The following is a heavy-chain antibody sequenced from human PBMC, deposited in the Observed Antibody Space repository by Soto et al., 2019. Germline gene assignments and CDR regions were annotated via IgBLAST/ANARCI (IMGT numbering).Heavy chain of an antibody. J-gene: IGHJ5*02. CDR1: GDSISKSRFY. CDR3: ARDFFDSSDYTTNWFDP. CDR2: IYHTGNA. V-gene: IGHV4-39*01. D-gene: IGHD3-22*01. Sequence: SETLSLTFSVSGDSISKSRFYWAWIRQPPGEGLEWIGSIYHTGNAYYNPSLKSRVTISVDTSKNQFSLKLTSVTAADAALYYCARDFFDSSDYTTNWFDPWGQGTLVTVSS.